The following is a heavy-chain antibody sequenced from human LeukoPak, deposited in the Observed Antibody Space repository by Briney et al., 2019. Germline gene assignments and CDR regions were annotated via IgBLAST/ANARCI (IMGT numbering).Heavy chain of an antibody. CDR1: GGSISSGGYS. J-gene: IGHJ3*02. Sequence: SETLSLNCAVSGGSISSGGYSWSWIRQPPGKGLEWIGYIYHSGSTYYNPSLKSRVTISVDRSKNQFSLKLSSVTAADTAVYYCARGKGYSGYDFAFDIWGQGTMVTVSS. CDR3: ARGKGYSGYDFAFDI. D-gene: IGHD5-12*01. CDR2: IYHSGST. V-gene: IGHV4-30-2*01.